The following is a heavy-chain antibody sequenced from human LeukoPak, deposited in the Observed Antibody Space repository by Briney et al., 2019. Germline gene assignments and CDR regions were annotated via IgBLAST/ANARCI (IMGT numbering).Heavy chain of an antibody. V-gene: IGHV4-34*01. CDR3: ARNSSRSFDS. J-gene: IGHJ3*01. CDR1: GGSFSGYY. D-gene: IGHD4-11*01. Sequence: SETLSLTCAVYGGSFSGYYWSWIRQPPGKGLEWIGEINHSGSTNYNPSLKSRVTISVDTSKNQFSLKLSSVTAADTAVYYCARNSSRSFDSWGQGKKVTVSS. CDR2: INHSGST.